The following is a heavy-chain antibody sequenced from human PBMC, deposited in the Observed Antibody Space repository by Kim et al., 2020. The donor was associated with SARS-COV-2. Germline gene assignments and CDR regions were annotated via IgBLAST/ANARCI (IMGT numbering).Heavy chain of an antibody. V-gene: IGHV1-18*01. CDR3: ARDRLSTAMVKFPFW. Sequence: ASVKVSCKASGYTFTSYGISWVRQAPGQVLEWMGWISAYNGNTNYAQKLQGRVTMTTDTSTSTAYMELRSLRSDDTAVYYCARDRLSTAMVKFPFWWGQGTLVTVSS. D-gene: IGHD5-18*01. CDR1: GYTFTSYG. J-gene: IGHJ4*02. CDR2: ISAYNGNT.